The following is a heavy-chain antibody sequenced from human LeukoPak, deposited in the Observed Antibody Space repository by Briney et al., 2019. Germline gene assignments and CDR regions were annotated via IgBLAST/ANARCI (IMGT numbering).Heavy chain of an antibody. CDR1: GGSVSSGSYY. CDR2: IYYSGST. D-gene: IGHD3-3*01. CDR3: ARYYDFWSGYYSYFDY. Sequence: SETLSLTCTVSGGSVSSGSYYWSWLRQPPGKGLEWIGYIYYSGSTNYNPSLKSRVTISVDTSKNQFSLKLSSVTAADTAVYYCARYYDFWSGYYSYFDYWGQGTLVTVSS. J-gene: IGHJ4*02. V-gene: IGHV4-61*01.